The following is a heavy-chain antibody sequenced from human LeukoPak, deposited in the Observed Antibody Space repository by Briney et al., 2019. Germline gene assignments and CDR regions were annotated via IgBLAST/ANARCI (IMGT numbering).Heavy chain of an antibody. Sequence: GGSLRLSCALPGFTFSKYARRGVRQAPGEGLEWVSAISGSGGSTYYAASVQGRFTVSRDHSKNTLYLQMNSLRAEDTALYYCASRPPVIVASPSDYWGHGILVTVSS. CDR2: ISGSGGST. V-gene: IGHV3-23*01. CDR3: ASRPPVIVASPSDY. J-gene: IGHJ4*01. D-gene: IGHD2-21*01. CDR1: GFTFSKYA.